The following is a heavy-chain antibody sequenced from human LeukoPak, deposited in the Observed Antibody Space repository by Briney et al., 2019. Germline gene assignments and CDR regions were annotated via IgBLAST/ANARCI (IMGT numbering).Heavy chain of an antibody. CDR3: VLVGAIGD. CDR2: ISYDGSNK. J-gene: IGHJ4*02. Sequence: GGSLRLSCAASGFTFSSYAMHWVRQAPGKGLEWVAVISYDGSNKYYADSVKGRFTISRDNSKNTLYLQMNSLRAEDTAVYYCVLVGAIGDWGQGTLVTVSS. V-gene: IGHV3-30*04. D-gene: IGHD1-26*01. CDR1: GFTFSSYA.